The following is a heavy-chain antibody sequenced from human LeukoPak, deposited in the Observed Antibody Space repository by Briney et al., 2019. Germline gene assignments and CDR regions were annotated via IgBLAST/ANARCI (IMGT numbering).Heavy chain of an antibody. V-gene: IGHV4-30-2*01. CDR1: GGSISSGGYY. Sequence: PSQTLSLTCTVSGGSISSGGYYWSWIRQPPGKGLEWIGYIYHSGSTYYNPSLKSRVTISVDRSKNQFSLKLSSVTAADTAVYYCARGSGSYNFDYWGQGTLVTVSS. CDR2: IYHSGST. J-gene: IGHJ4*02. CDR3: ARGSGSYNFDY. D-gene: IGHD1-26*01.